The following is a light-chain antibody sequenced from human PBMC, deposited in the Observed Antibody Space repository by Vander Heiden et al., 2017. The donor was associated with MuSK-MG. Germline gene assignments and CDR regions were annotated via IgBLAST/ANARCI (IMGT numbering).Light chain of an antibody. V-gene: IGKV1-5*03. CDR2: QAS. Sequence: IQFTQSPPTVSASVVDRVIITCRASQSVSSWMAWYQQKPGKAPKLLIYQASILEDGVPSRFSGSRSGTEFTLTISSLQPDDFATYYCQQYNSYSEWSFGQGTKVE. CDR3: QQYNSYSEWS. J-gene: IGKJ1*01. CDR1: QSVSSW.